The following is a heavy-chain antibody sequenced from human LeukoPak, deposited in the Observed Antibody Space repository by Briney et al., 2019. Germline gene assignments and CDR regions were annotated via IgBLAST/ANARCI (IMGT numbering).Heavy chain of an antibody. Sequence: SETLSLTCSVSGGSISSGDYYWSWIRQPPGKGLEWIGYIYYSGSTYYNPSLKSRVTISVDTSKNQFSLKLSSVTAADTAVYYCARGQGLGMTPFYYYGMDVWGQGTTVTVSS. CDR2: IYYSGST. CDR3: ARGQGLGMTPFYYYGMDV. J-gene: IGHJ6*02. V-gene: IGHV4-30-4*01. D-gene: IGHD7-27*01. CDR1: GGSISSGDYY.